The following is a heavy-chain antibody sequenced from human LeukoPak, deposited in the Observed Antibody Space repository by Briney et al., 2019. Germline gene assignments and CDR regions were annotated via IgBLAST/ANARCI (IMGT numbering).Heavy chain of an antibody. D-gene: IGHD4-11*01. CDR1: GYTFTSYG. J-gene: IGHJ4*02. V-gene: IGHV1-18*01. CDR2: ISAYNGNT. Sequence: ASVRVSCKASGYTFTSYGISWVRQAPGQGLEWMGWISAYNGNTSYAQKLQGRVTMTTDTSTSTAYMELRSLGFDDTAVYYCARMTTVTTSSDYWGQGTLVTVSS. CDR3: ARMTTVTTSSDY.